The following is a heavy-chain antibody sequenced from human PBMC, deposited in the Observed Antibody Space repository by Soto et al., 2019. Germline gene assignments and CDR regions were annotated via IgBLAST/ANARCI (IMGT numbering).Heavy chain of an antibody. CDR2: ISWNSGSI. Sequence: EVQLVESGGGLVQPGRSLRLSCAASGFTFDDYAMHWVRQAPGKGLEWVSGISWNSGSIGYADSVKGRFTISRDNAKNSLYLQMNSLRAEDTALYYCAKYRGSAFDIWGQGTMVTVSS. CDR3: AKYRGSAFDI. CDR1: GFTFDDYA. J-gene: IGHJ3*02. V-gene: IGHV3-9*01.